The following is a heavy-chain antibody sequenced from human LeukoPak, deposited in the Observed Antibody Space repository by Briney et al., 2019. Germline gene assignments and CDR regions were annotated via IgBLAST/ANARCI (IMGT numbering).Heavy chain of an antibody. D-gene: IGHD3-22*01. CDR3: ARDRHGGYSPSLDY. CDR2: IYYSGST. J-gene: IGHJ4*02. CDR1: GGSINSGGYY. V-gene: IGHV4-31*01. Sequence: SETLSLTCTVSGGSINSGGYYWSWIRQHPGKGLEWIGNIYYSGSTSYNPSLKSEITISVDTSKNQFSLKLSAVTAADTAVYYCARDRHGGYSPSLDYWGQGTLVTVSS.